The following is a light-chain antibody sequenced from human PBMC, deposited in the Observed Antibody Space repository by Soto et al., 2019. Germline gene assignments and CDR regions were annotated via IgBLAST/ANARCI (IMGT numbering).Light chain of an antibody. CDR1: QTVSSW. CDR3: QHYNSNSEA. V-gene: IGKV1-5*03. J-gene: IGKJ1*01. Sequence: IQMTQSPSTLSGSVGDRVTITFLASQTVSSWLAWYQQKPGKAPKLLIYKASTLKRGVPSRFSGSGSGTEFTLTIISLQPDDVATYYCQHYNSNSEAFGQGTKVDIK. CDR2: KAS.